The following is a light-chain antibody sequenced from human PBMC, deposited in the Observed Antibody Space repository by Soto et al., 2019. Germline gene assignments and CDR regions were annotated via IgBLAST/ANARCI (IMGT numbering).Light chain of an antibody. V-gene: IGLV1-44*01. Sequence: QSVLTQPPSASGTPGQRVTISCSGSYSNIGRNTVIWYQQLPGTPPKLLIYSNDDRPSGVPDRFYGSKSGTSASLAISGLQSEDEADYYCAAWDDSISAWVFGGGTKLTVL. CDR1: YSNIGRNT. CDR3: AAWDDSISAWV. J-gene: IGLJ3*02. CDR2: SND.